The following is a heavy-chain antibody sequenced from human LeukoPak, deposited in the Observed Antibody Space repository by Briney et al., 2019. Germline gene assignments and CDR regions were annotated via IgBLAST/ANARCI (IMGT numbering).Heavy chain of an antibody. D-gene: IGHD2-15*01. J-gene: IGHJ5*02. V-gene: IGHV4-38-2*02. CDR3: ARDGGFYYTASPNSWFDP. CDR2: ISNRGSP. Sequence: PSETLSLTCIVSGFSISSDDCWGWIRQPPGKGLEWIGSISNRGSPYYNPSPKSRVTMSVDMPNNQFSLRLSSVTAADTAVYYCARDGGFYYTASPNSWFDPWGQGTLVTVS. CDR1: GFSISSDDC.